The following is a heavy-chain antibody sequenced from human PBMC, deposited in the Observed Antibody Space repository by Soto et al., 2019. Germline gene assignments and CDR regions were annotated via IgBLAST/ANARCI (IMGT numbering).Heavy chain of an antibody. CDR1: GVTFSSYA. CDR3: ARGDGLGATTAYYYYGMDV. CDR2: IIPIFGTA. D-gene: IGHD1-26*01. Sequence: ASVKVSCKASGVTFSSYAISWARQAPGQGLEWMGGIIPIFGTANYAQKFQGRVTITADKSTSTAYMELSSLRSEDTAVYYCARGDGLGATTAYYYYGMDVWGQGTTVTVSS. V-gene: IGHV1-69*06. J-gene: IGHJ6*02.